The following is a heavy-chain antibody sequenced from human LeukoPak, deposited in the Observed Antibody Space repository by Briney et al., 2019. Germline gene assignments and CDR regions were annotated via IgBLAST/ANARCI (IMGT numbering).Heavy chain of an antibody. CDR3: TTIAAAGYLDY. V-gene: IGHV3-15*01. J-gene: IGHJ4*02. CDR1: GFTFSNAW. CDR2: IKSKTDGGTT. Sequence: GGSLRLSCAASGFTFSNAWMSWVRQAPGKGLEWVGRIKSKTDGGTTDYAAPVKGRFTISRDDSKNTMYLQMNSLKTEDTAVYYCTTIAAAGYLDYWGQGTLVTVSS. D-gene: IGHD6-13*01.